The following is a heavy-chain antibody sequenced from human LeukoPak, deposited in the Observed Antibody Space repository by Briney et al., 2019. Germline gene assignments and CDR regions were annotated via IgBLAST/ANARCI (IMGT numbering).Heavy chain of an antibody. CDR3: ARILRSVAGKDY. CDR2: ISPSGGST. V-gene: IGHV1-46*01. CDR1: GYTFTSYY. D-gene: IGHD6-19*01. Sequence: GASVKVSCKASGYTFTSYYMHWVRQAPGQGLEWMGIISPSGGSTSYAQKFQGRVTMTRDTSTSTVYMELSSLRSEDTAVYYCARILRSVAGKDYWGQGTLVTVSS. J-gene: IGHJ4*02.